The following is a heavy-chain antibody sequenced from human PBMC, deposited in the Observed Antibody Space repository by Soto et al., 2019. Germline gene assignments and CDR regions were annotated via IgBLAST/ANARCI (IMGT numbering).Heavy chain of an antibody. D-gene: IGHD3-3*01. Sequence: KPSETLSLTCTVSGGSISSGDYYWSWIRQPPGKGLEWIGYIYYSGSTYYNPSLKSRVTISVDTSKNQFSLKLSSVTAADTAVYYCARGLRFLEWLLSNWFDTWGQGTLVTVSS. J-gene: IGHJ5*02. CDR3: ARGLRFLEWLLSNWFDT. V-gene: IGHV4-30-4*01. CDR1: GGSISSGDYY. CDR2: IYYSGST.